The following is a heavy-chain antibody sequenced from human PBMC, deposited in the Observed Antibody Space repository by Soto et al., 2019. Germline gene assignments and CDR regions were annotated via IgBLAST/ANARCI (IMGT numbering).Heavy chain of an antibody. Sequence: SWVRPPAGKGLEWIGRIFSSGSTSFNPSLESRVAMSVDTSKNHFSLNLSSVTAADMAVYYCAREGSYSAYNFAHGIQLWSFDFWGQGALVTVSS. J-gene: IGHJ4*02. D-gene: IGHD5-12*01. CDR3: AREGSYSAYNFAHGIQLWSFDF. CDR2: IFSSGST. V-gene: IGHV4-4*07.